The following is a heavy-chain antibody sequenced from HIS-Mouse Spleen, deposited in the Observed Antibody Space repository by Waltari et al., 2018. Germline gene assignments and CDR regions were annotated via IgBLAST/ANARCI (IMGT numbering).Heavy chain of an antibody. CDR2: IYYSGST. V-gene: IGHV4-39*07. CDR3: AREIPYSSSWYDWYFDL. J-gene: IGHJ2*01. Sequence: QLQLQASGPGLVTPSATLSLTCTVSGGSISSSSYYWGWIRQPPGKGLEWIGSIYYSGSTYYNPSLKSRVTISVDTSKNQFSLKLSSVTAADTAVYYCAREIPYSSSWYDWYFDLWGRGTLVTVSS. CDR1: GGSISSSSYY. D-gene: IGHD6-13*01.